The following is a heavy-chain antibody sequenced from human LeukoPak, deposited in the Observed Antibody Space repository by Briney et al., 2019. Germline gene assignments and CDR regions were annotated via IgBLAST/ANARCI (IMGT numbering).Heavy chain of an antibody. V-gene: IGHV1-69*05. J-gene: IGHJ4*02. CDR3: AASQVGATWIPDY. Sequence: SVKVSCKASGGTFSSYAISWVRQAPGQGLEWMGGIIPIFGTANYAQKFQGRVTITTDESTSTAYMELSSLRSEDTAVYYCAASQVGATWIPDYWGQGTLVTVSS. CDR2: IIPIFGTA. CDR1: GGTFSSYA. D-gene: IGHD1-26*01.